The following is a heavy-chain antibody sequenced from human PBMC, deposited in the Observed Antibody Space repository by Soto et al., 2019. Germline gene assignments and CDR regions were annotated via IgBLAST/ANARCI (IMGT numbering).Heavy chain of an antibody. CDR3: AKDRGDGNYYLGYQYYY. CDR1: GFPFSSFA. CDR2: IGGSGGST. Sequence: EVQLLETGGGLVQPGGSLRLSCAASGFPFSSFAMNWVRQASGKGLEWVSSIGGSGGSTYYADSVKGRFTVSRDNPTKTLYLQMNSLRVDDTAVYYCAKDRGDGNYYLGYQYYYWGQGALVTVSS. D-gene: IGHD3-10*01. J-gene: IGHJ4*02. V-gene: IGHV3-23*01.